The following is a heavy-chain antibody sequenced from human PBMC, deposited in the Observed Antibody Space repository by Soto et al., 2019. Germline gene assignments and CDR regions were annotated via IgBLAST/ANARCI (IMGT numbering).Heavy chain of an antibody. Sequence: PGGSLRLSCAASGFTFSSYSMNWVRQAPGKGLEWVSSISSSSSYIYYADSVKGRFTISRDNAKNSLYLQMNSLRAEDTAVYYRARGPRFTVVRGVLEYRDVWGKGTTVPVPS. CDR1: GFTFSSYS. CDR2: ISSSSSYI. D-gene: IGHD3-10*01. J-gene: IGHJ6*03. V-gene: IGHV3-21*01. CDR3: ARGPRFTVVRGVLEYRDV.